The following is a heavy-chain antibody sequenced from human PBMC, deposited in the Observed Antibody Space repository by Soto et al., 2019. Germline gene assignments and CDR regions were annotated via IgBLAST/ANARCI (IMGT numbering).Heavy chain of an antibody. CDR2: ISYDGSNK. D-gene: IGHD6-19*01. CDR3: AKDIMGIAVAGLDY. V-gene: IGHV3-30*18. Sequence: VGSLRLSCAASGFTFSSYGMHWVRQAPGKGLEWVAVISYDGSNKYYADSVKGRFTISRDNSKNTLYLQMNSLRAEDTAVYYCAKDIMGIAVAGLDYWGQGTLVTVSS. J-gene: IGHJ4*02. CDR1: GFTFSSYG.